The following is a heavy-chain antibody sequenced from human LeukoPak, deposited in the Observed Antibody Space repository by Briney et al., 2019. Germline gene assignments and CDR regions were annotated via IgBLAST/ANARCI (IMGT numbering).Heavy chain of an antibody. J-gene: IGHJ3*02. CDR2: IYYSGST. Sequence: SETLSLTCTVSGGSISSHYWSWIRQPPGKGLEWIGYIYYSGSTNYSPSLKSRVTISVDTSKNQYSLKLSSVTAADTAVYYCARAGVVVVAATPGDVDAFDIWGQGTMVTVSS. CDR1: GGSISSHY. D-gene: IGHD2-15*01. CDR3: ARAGVVVVAATPGDVDAFDI. V-gene: IGHV4-59*11.